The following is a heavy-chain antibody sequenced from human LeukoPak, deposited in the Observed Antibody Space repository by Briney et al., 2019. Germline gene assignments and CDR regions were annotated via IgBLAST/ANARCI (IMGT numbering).Heavy chain of an antibody. Sequence: SETLSLTCTVSGYSISSGYYWGWIRQPPGKGLEWIGSIYHSGSTYYNPSLKSRVTISVDTSKNQFSLKLSSVTAADTAVYYCARGGDTANRFTPFDYMDVWGKGTTVTVSS. V-gene: IGHV4-38-2*02. CDR1: GYSISSGYY. D-gene: IGHD5-18*01. CDR2: IYHSGST. CDR3: ARGGDTANRFTPFDYMDV. J-gene: IGHJ6*03.